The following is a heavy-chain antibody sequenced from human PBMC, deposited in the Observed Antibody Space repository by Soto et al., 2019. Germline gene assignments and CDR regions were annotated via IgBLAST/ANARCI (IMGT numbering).Heavy chain of an antibody. CDR1: GGTFSSYA. CDR2: IIPIFGTA. D-gene: IGHD2-15*01. J-gene: IGHJ5*02. V-gene: IGHV1-69*13. Sequence: ASVNVSCKASGGTFSSYAISWVRQAPGQGLEWMGGIIPIFGTANYAQKFQGRVTITADESTSTAYMELSSLRSEDTAVYYCARVEEPGEDYGGSYLRWFDPWGQGTLVTGSS. CDR3: ARVEEPGEDYGGSYLRWFDP.